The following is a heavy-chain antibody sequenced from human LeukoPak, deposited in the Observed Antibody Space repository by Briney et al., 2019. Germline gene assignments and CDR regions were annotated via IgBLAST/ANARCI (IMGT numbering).Heavy chain of an antibody. CDR2: ISRSGSYI. J-gene: IGHJ4*02. CDR1: GFTFSSYS. V-gene: IGHV3-21*01. CDR3: ASGDRREDFWSGYSPVIDY. D-gene: IGHD3-3*01. Sequence: GGSLRLSCAASGFTFSSYSMNWVRQAPGKGLEWVSSISRSGSYIYYADSVKGRFTISRDNAKNSLYLQMNSLRAEDTAVYYYASGDRREDFWSGYSPVIDYWGQGTLVTVSS.